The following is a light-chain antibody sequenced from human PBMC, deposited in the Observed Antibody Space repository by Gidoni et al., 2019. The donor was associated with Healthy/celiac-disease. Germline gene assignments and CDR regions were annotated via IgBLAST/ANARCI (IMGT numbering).Light chain of an antibody. Sequence: DIVMTQSPDYLAVSLGERATINCKSSQSVLYSSNNKNYLAWYQQKPGQPPKLLIYWASTRESGVPDRFSGSGSGRDFTLTISSLQAEDVAVYYCQQYYSTPRTFGQGTKVEIK. J-gene: IGKJ1*01. CDR3: QQYYSTPRT. V-gene: IGKV4-1*01. CDR2: WAS. CDR1: QSVLYSSNNKNY.